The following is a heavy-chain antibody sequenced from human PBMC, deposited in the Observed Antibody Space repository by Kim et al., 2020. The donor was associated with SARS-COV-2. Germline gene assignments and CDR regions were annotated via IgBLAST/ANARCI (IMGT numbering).Heavy chain of an antibody. Sequence: KGRFTISRDNSKNTLYLQMNSLRAEDTAVYYCAKDSTSSIAARRRGSFDYWGQGTLVTVSS. D-gene: IGHD6-6*01. V-gene: IGHV3-23*01. CDR3: AKDSTSSIAARRRGSFDY. J-gene: IGHJ4*02.